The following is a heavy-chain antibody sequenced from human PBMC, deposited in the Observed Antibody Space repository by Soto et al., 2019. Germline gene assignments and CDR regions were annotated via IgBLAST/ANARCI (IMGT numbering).Heavy chain of an antibody. V-gene: IGHV4-39*01. D-gene: IGHD6-13*01. J-gene: IGHJ5*02. CDR3: ARLSSSWHNWFDP. Sequence: SDTLSLTCTVSGGSISSSIYYWGCIRQPPGKGLEWIGSIYYSGSTYYNPSLKSRVTISVDTSKNQFSLKLSSVTAADTAVYYCARLSSSWHNWFDPWGQGTLVTVS. CDR1: GGSISSSIYY. CDR2: IYYSGST.